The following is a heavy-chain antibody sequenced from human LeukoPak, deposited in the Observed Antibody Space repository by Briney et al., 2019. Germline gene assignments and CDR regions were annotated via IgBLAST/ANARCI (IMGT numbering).Heavy chain of an antibody. Sequence: SETLSLTCTVSGGSISSSSYYWGWIRQPPGKGLEWIGSIYYSGSTYYNPSLKSRVTISVDTSKNQFSLKLSSVTAADTAVYYCARDLVTTSESYYYYYYMDGWGKGTTVTVSS. CDR2: IYYSGST. D-gene: IGHD4-11*01. CDR1: GGSISSSSYY. CDR3: ARDLVTTSESYYYYYYMDG. J-gene: IGHJ6*03. V-gene: IGHV4-39*07.